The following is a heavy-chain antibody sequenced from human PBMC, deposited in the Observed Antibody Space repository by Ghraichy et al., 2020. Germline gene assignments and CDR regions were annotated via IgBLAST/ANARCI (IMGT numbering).Heavy chain of an antibody. J-gene: IGHJ6*02. V-gene: IGHV1-24*01. CDR3: ATAGGRDIVVVPAARPYYYGMDV. CDR1: GYTLTELP. Sequence: ASVKVSCKVSGYTLTELPMHWVRQASGKGLEWMGGFDPEDGETIYAQKFQGRVTMTEDTSTDTAYMELSSLRSEDTAVYYCATAGGRDIVVVPAARPYYYGMDVWGQGTTVTVS. D-gene: IGHD2-2*01. CDR2: FDPEDGET.